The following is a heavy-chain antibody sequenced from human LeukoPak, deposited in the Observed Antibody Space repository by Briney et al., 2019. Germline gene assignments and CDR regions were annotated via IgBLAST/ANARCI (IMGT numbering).Heavy chain of an antibody. CDR3: SLHWGSGWYFDL. V-gene: IGHV3-74*01. D-gene: IGHD7-27*01. J-gene: IGHJ2*01. CDR1: GFTFSSYW. Sequence: QSGGSLRLSCAASGFTFSSYWMYWVRQAPGKGLVWVSRISNDGSSTNYADSVKGRFTISRDNAKNTLYLQMNSLRVEDTALYYCSLHWGSGWYFDLWGRGILVTVSS. CDR2: ISNDGSST.